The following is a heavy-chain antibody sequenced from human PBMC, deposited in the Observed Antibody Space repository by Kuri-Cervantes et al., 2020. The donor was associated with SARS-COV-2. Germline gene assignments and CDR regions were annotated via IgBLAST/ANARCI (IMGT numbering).Heavy chain of an antibody. V-gene: IGHV3-21*01. CDR3: ARDSVAPHPYYYYGMDV. J-gene: IGHJ6*02. Sequence: GGSLRLSCAASGFTFSSYSMNWVRQAPGKGLEWVSSISSSSSYIYYADSVKGRFTISRDNAKNSLYLQMNSLRAEDTAVYYCARDSVAPHPYYYYGMDVWGQGTTVTVSS. D-gene: IGHD2-15*01. CDR2: ISSSSSYI. CDR1: GFTFSSYS.